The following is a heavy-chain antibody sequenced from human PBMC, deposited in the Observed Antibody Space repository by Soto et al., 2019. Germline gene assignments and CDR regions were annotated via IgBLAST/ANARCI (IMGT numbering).Heavy chain of an antibody. CDR3: ARSIDL. CDR1: CGYIRNGGYY. Sequence: PSETLSLTCAVACGYIRNGGYYWSWIRQHPGKGLEWIGYIYYSGSTYYNPSLKSRVTISVDTSKNQFSLKLSSVTAADTAVYYCARSIDLWGQGTLVTVSS. J-gene: IGHJ5*02. V-gene: IGHV4-31*11. CDR2: IYYSGST.